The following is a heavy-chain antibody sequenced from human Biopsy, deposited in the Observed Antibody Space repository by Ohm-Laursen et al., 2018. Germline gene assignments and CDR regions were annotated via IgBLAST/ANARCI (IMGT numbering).Heavy chain of an antibody. Sequence: PPGTLSLTCGVYGGSFSADYWTWIRQPPGKGLEWIGEINHGGTTKYYNPSLRSRASISKDTSKNQFSLRLTSVSAADTAVYYCARGRNYIWGNEPWDWGQGTLVTVSS. CDR2: INHGGTT. CDR1: GGSFSADY. J-gene: IGHJ1*01. D-gene: IGHD3-16*01. CDR3: ARGRNYIWGNEPWD. V-gene: IGHV4-34*01.